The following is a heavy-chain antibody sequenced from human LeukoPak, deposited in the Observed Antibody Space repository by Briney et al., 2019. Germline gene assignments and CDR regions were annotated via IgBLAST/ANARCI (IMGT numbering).Heavy chain of an antibody. Sequence: GGSLRLSCAASGFTFSSYWMSWVRQAPGKGLEWVANIKQDGSEKYYVDSVKGRFTISRDNAKNSLYLQTNSLRAEDTAVYYCARVSFSYYDFWSGRDAFDIWGQGTMVTVSS. D-gene: IGHD3-3*01. J-gene: IGHJ3*02. CDR3: ARVSFSYYDFWSGRDAFDI. V-gene: IGHV3-7*01. CDR1: GFTFSSYW. CDR2: IKQDGSEK.